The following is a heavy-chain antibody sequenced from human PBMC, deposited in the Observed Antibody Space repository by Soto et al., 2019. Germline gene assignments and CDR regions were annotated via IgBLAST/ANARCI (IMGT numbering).Heavy chain of an antibody. CDR3: ARGARYSSLNWFDP. J-gene: IGHJ5*02. CDR1: GYTFTSYG. D-gene: IGHD6-6*01. Sequence: ASVKVSCKASGYTFTSYGISWVRQAPGQGLEWMGWISAHNGNTNYALKLQGRVTMTTDTSTSTAYMELRSLRSDDTAVYYCARGARYSSLNWFDPWGQGTLVTVSS. CDR2: ISAHNGNT. V-gene: IGHV1-18*04.